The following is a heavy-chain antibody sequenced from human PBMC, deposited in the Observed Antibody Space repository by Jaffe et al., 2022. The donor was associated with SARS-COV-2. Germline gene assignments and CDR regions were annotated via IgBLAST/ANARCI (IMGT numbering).Heavy chain of an antibody. J-gene: IGHJ6*02. Sequence: QVQLVQSGAEVKKPGASVKVSCKASGYTFTSYDINWVRQATGQGLEWMGWMNPNSGNTGYAQKFQGRVTMTRNTSISTAYMELSSLRSEDTAVYYCARGVRFLEWLLETYYYYGMDVWGQGTTVTVSS. CDR1: GYTFTSYD. V-gene: IGHV1-8*01. CDR3: ARGVRFLEWLLETYYYYGMDV. CDR2: MNPNSGNT. D-gene: IGHD3-3*01.